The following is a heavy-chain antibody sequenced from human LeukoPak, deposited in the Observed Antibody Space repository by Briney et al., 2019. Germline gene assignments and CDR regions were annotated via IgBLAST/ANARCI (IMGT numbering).Heavy chain of an antibody. CDR3: ARYDYGRSGFDY. CDR2: IYSGGTT. V-gene: IGHV3-66*01. Sequence: GGSLRLSCSASGFTVSTNYMTWVRQAPGKGLEWVSVIYSGGTTYYADSVKGRFSISRDNSKNTLYLQMNSLRAEDTAVYYCARYDYGRSGFDYWGQGTLVTVSS. J-gene: IGHJ4*02. CDR1: GFTVSTNY. D-gene: IGHD5-12*01.